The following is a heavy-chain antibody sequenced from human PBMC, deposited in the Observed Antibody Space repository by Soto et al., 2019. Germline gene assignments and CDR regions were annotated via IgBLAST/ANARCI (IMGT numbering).Heavy chain of an antibody. CDR1: GFTFNSYA. CDR3: ARYQLKAMDV. Sequence: EVQLFESGGGLVQPGGSLRLSCAASGFTFNSYAMSWVRQAPGKGLEWVSGISGSGGSTYYADSVKGRFTISRDNSKNTLYPQKNSLRAEDTAVYYCARYQLKAMDVWGQGTTVTVSS. J-gene: IGHJ6*02. V-gene: IGHV3-23*01. CDR2: ISGSGGST. D-gene: IGHD2-2*01.